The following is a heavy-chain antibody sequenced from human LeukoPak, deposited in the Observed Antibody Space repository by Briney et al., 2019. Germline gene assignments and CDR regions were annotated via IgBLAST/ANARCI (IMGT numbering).Heavy chain of an antibody. Sequence: GGSLRLSCAASGFTFSSYAMHWVRQAPGKGLEFVSAISYNGGSTYYANSVKGRFTISRDNSKNTLYLQMGSLRAEDMAVYYCARELAWRSSAFDIWGQGTMVTVSS. CDR1: GFTFSSYA. D-gene: IGHD1-1*01. V-gene: IGHV3-64*01. CDR3: ARELAWRSSAFDI. CDR2: ISYNGGST. J-gene: IGHJ3*02.